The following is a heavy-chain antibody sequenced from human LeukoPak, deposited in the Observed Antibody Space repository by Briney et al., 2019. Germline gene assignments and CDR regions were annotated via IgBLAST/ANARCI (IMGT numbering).Heavy chain of an antibody. Sequence: ASVKVSCKASGYTFTGYYMHWVRQAPGQGLEWMGWINPNSGNTGYAQKFQGRVTMTRNTSISTAYMELSSLRSEDTAVYYCARSYDWLVDYWGQGTLVTVSS. CDR1: GYTFTGYY. CDR3: ARSYDWLVDY. CDR2: INPNSGNT. D-gene: IGHD3-3*01. J-gene: IGHJ4*02. V-gene: IGHV1-8*02.